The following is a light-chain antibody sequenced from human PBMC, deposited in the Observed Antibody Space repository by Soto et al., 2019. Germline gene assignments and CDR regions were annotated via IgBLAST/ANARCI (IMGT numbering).Light chain of an antibody. V-gene: IGKV3-20*01. J-gene: IGKJ4*01. CDR2: GAS. CDR1: QSVSRSY. Sequence: EIELTQCPRTLSLSPGEGDALSRRARQSVSRSYLAWYQQNPGQAPRLLFYGASSRSTGIPDRFSGSGSGTDFTLTISRLEPENLAVYYCQQYGSAPFDFGGGTKVDFK. CDR3: QQYGSAPFD.